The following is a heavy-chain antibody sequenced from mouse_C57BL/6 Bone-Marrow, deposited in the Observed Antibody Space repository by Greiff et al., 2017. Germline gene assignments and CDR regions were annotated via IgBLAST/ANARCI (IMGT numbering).Heavy chain of an antibody. J-gene: IGHJ3*01. CDR2: INPDSSTI. Sequence: EAAGIDFSRYWMSWVRRAPGKGLEWIGEINPDSSTINYAPSLKDKFIISRDNAKNTLYLQMSKVRSEDTALYYCAPETSQAFAYWGQGTLVTVSA. V-gene: IGHV4-1*01. D-gene: IGHD3-2*02. CDR3: APETSQAFAY. CDR1: GIDFSRYW.